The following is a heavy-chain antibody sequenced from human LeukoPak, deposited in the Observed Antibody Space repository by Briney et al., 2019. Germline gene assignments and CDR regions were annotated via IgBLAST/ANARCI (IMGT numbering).Heavy chain of an antibody. Sequence: SETLSLTCALSGDSISSSNWWSWVRPPPGKGLEWIGEIYHSGSTNYNPSLKSRVTMSVDTSKNQFSLKLSSVTAADTAVYYCARGAYCTNGVCYNGLYYFDYWGQGTLVTVSS. V-gene: IGHV4-4*02. CDR1: GDSISSSNW. D-gene: IGHD2-8*01. J-gene: IGHJ4*02. CDR2: IYHSGST. CDR3: ARGAYCTNGVCYNGLYYFDY.